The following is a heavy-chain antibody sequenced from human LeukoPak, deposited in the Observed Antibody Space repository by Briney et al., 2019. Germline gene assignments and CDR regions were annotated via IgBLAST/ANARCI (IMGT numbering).Heavy chain of an antibody. Sequence: GGSLRLSCAASGFTFSTYEMNWVRQAPGKGLEWVSYISGGGNTKYYADSVKGRFTVSRDNAKNSLYLQMNSLRAEDTAVYYCARGSGSYYAGVDYWGQGTLVTVSS. CDR1: GFTFSTYE. J-gene: IGHJ4*02. CDR2: ISGGGNTK. CDR3: ARGSGSYYAGVDY. D-gene: IGHD1-26*01. V-gene: IGHV3-48*03.